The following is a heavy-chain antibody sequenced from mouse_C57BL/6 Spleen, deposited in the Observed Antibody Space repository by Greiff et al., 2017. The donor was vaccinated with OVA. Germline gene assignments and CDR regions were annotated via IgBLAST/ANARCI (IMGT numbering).Heavy chain of an antibody. CDR3: ARGRLYDGYYDY. Sequence: EVMLVESEGGLVQPGSSMKLSCTASGFTFSDYYMAWVRQVPEKGLEWVANINYDGSSTYYLDSLKSRFIISRDNAKNILYLQMSSLKSEDTATYYCARGRLYDGYYDYWGQGTTLTVSS. V-gene: IGHV5-16*01. J-gene: IGHJ2*01. D-gene: IGHD2-3*01. CDR2: INYDGSST. CDR1: GFTFSDYY.